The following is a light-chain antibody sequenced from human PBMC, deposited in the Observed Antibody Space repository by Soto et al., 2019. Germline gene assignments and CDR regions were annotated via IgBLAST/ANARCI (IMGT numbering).Light chain of an antibody. Sequence: QSALTQPASVSGSPGQSITISCTGTSSDVGGYNYVSWYQQHPGKAPKLMIYDVSNRPSGVSNRFSGSKSGNTASLTISGLQAEDEADYYCSSYTSSSTRLVVFGGVNKLTVL. V-gene: IGLV2-14*01. CDR3: SSYTSSSTRLVV. CDR2: DVS. CDR1: SSDVGGYNY. J-gene: IGLJ2*01.